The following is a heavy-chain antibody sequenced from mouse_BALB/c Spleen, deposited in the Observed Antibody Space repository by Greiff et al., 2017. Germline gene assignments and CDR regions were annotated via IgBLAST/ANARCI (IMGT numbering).Heavy chain of an antibody. CDR1: GFNIKDTY. V-gene: IGHV14-3*02. CDR3: AGTMITGWVFDY. CDR2: IDPANGNT. Sequence: EVKLMESGAELVKPGASVKLSCTASGFNIKDTYMHWVKQRPEQGLEWIGRIDPANGNTKYDPKFQGKATITADTSSNTAYLQLSSLTSEDTAVYYCAGTMITGWVFDYWGQGTTLTVSS. D-gene: IGHD2-4*01. J-gene: IGHJ2*01.